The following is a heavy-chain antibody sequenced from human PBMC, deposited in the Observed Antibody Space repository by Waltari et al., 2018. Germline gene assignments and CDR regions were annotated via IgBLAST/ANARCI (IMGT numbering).Heavy chain of an antibody. J-gene: IGHJ4*02. CDR2: ISPNSGVT. V-gene: IGHV1-2*02. D-gene: IGHD7-27*01. CDR1: GYTFSDYF. CDR3: AAVIRPGRTLPWGY. Sequence: QVQLVQSGAEVKNPGASVKVSCKASGYTFSDYFINWVRQAPGQGLEWMGWISPNSGVTKYAKSFQGRVTMTRDTSINTVYMELSILRSDDTALYYCAAVIRPGRTLPWGYWGQGTLVTVSS.